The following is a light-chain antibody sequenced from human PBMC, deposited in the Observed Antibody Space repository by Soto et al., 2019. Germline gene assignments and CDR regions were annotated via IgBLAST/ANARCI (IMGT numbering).Light chain of an antibody. V-gene: IGKV3-11*01. Sequence: ENVLTQSPATLSLSPGEGATISCRASESVGSDLAWYQQKPGQPPRLLIYDVSGRATGVPARFSGSGSGTDFTLTISSLEPEDFAVYYCQQRDSWPLTFGGGTKVEIK. J-gene: IGKJ4*02. CDR2: DVS. CDR3: QQRDSWPLT. CDR1: ESVGSD.